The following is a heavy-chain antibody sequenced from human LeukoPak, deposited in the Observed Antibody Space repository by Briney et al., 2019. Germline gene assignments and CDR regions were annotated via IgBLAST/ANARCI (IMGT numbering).Heavy chain of an antibody. J-gene: IGHJ3*01. Sequence: ASVKVSCKAFGYTFTGHYMHWVRQAPGQGLEWMGWINPNSGGTNYAQKFQGRVAMTRDTSISTAYMELSRLRSDDTAVYYCARGVRYYDFWGGDYIGRALPAVKDGFDFWGQGTMVTVSS. V-gene: IGHV1-2*02. CDR1: GYTFTGHY. CDR3: ARGVRYYDFWGGDYIGRALPAVKDGFDF. CDR2: INPNSGGT. D-gene: IGHD3-3*01.